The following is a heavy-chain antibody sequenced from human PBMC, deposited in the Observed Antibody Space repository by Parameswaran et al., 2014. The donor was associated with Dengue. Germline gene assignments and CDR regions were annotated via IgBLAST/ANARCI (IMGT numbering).Heavy chain of an antibody. V-gene: IGHV3-33*01. CDR2: IWYDGSNK. Sequence: VRQMPGKGLEWVAVIWYDGSNKYYADSVKGRFTISRDNSKNTLYLQTNSLRAEDTAVYYCARDVGATGIVFDYWGQGTLVTVSS. J-gene: IGHJ4*02. D-gene: IGHD1-26*01. CDR3: ARDVGATGIVFDY.